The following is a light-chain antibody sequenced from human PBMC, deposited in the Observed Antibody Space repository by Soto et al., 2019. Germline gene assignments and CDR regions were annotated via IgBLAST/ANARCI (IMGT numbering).Light chain of an antibody. J-gene: IGKJ5*01. Sequence: EIVLTQSPGSLSLSPGDIATPYCRASQSLRSGYLAWYQHKPGQATRLLISGASGRASGIPDRFSGSGSGTDFTLTISRLEPEEFAVYYCQQYGSTFGQGTRLEIK. CDR3: QQYGST. CDR1: QSLRSGY. V-gene: IGKV3-20*01. CDR2: GAS.